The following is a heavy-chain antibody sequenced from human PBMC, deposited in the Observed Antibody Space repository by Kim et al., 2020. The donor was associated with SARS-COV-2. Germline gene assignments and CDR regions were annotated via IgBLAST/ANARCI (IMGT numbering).Heavy chain of an antibody. CDR2: MNPNSGNT. CDR1: GYTFTSYD. D-gene: IGHD2-21*01. V-gene: IGHV1-8*01. CDR3: ARGHLKSIVVVIAPRPYYYYMDV. Sequence: ASVKVSCKASGYTFTSYDINWVRQATGQGLEWMGWMNPNSGNTGYAQKFQGRVTMTRNTAISTAYMELSSLRSDDTAVYYCARGHLKSIVVVIAPRPYYYYMDVWGKGTAVTVSS. J-gene: IGHJ6*03.